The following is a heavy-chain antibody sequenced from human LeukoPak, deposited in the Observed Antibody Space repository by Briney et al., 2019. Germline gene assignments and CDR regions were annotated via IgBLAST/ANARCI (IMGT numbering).Heavy chain of an antibody. D-gene: IGHD2-2*01. J-gene: IGHJ4*02. V-gene: IGHV3-23*01. CDR2: ISGSGGST. Sequence: PGGSLRLSCAASGFTFSSYSMNRVRQAPGKGLEWVSAISGSGGSTYYADSVKGRFTISRDNSKNTLYLQMNSLRAEDTAVYYCAKSTLVVVPAATFDYWGQGTLVTVSS. CDR1: GFTFSSYS. CDR3: AKSTLVVVPAATFDY.